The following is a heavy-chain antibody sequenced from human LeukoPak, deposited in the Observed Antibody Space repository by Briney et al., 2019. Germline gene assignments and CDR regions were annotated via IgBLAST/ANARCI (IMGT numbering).Heavy chain of an antibody. Sequence: GGTLRLSCAVSGFTFSNYGMSWVRQAPGKGLEWVSSMSASGGSTYYADSVKGRFTISRDNSKNTLYLQMNSLRVEDTAVYYCAEWDSGIAVAGYFDYWGQGTLVTVSS. D-gene: IGHD6-19*01. CDR2: MSASGGST. J-gene: IGHJ4*02. V-gene: IGHV3-23*01. CDR3: AEWDSGIAVAGYFDY. CDR1: GFTFSNYG.